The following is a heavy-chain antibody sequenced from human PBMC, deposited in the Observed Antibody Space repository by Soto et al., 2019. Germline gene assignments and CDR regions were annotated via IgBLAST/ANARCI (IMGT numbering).Heavy chain of an antibody. Sequence: TSETLSLTCTVSGGSISGYYWSWIRQPPGKGLEWIGYMYSGGNTNYNPSLKSRVTLSVDTSKNQFSLKVSSVTAADTAVYYCARVSSGSSLYYFDYWGQGTLVTVSS. J-gene: IGHJ4*02. CDR3: ARVSSGSSLYYFDY. V-gene: IGHV4-59*01. CDR1: GGSISGYY. CDR2: MYSGGNT. D-gene: IGHD1-26*01.